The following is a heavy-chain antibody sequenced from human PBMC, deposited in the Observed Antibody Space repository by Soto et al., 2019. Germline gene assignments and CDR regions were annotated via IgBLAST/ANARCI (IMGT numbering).Heavy chain of an antibody. CDR1: GGSVRGYY. J-gene: IGHJ6*03. Sequence: PSGTLALACAVYGGSVRGYYGSWIRQPPGKGLEWIGEINHSGSTNYNPSLKSRVTISVDTSKNQFSLKLSSVTAADTAVYYCARETPYCSSTSCYLSYYYYLDVWGKGPTVTVPS. V-gene: IGHV4-34*01. D-gene: IGHD2-2*01. CDR3: ARETPYCSSTSCYLSYYYYLDV. CDR2: INHSGST.